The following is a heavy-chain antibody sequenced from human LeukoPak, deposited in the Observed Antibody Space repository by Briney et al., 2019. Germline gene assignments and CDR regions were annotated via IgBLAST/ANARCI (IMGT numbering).Heavy chain of an antibody. CDR2: IYYSGST. V-gene: IGHV4-59*06. CDR1: GGSISSYY. Sequence: SETLSLTCTVSGGSISSYYWSWIRQHPGKGLEWIGYIYYSGSTYYNPSLKSRVTISVDTSKNQFSLKLSSVTAADTAVYYCARDLRSSSSSGINYYGMDVWGQGTTVTVSS. CDR3: ARDLRSSSSSGINYYGMDV. D-gene: IGHD6-6*01. J-gene: IGHJ6*02.